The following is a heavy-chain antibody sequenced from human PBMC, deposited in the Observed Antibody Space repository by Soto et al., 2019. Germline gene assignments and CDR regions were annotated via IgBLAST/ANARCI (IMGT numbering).Heavy chain of an antibody. V-gene: IGHV1-24*01. CDR1: GYTLTELS. Sequence: ASVKVSCKVSGYTLTELSMHWVRQAPGKGLEWMGGFDPEDGETIYAQKFQGRVTMTEDTSTDTAYMELSSLRSEDTAVYYCASYESLPEIVATIYWGQGTLVTVSS. D-gene: IGHD5-12*01. CDR2: FDPEDGET. J-gene: IGHJ4*02. CDR3: ASYESLPEIVATIY.